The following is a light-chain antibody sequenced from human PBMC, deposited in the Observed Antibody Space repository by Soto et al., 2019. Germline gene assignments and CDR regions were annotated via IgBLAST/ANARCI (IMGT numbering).Light chain of an antibody. V-gene: IGKV3-20*01. CDR1: QSVSSNY. CDR3: HQYGGSPRT. Sequence: EIVLTQSPGTLSLSPGERASLSCRASQSVSSNYLAWYQQKPCQAPRLLIDGASSRATGIPDRFSGSGSGTDFTLTISRLEPEDFAVYYCHQYGGSPRTFGQGTKVDI. CDR2: GAS. J-gene: IGKJ1*01.